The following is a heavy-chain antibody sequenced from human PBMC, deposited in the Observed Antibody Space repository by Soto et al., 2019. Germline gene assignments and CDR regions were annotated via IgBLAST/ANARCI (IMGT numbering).Heavy chain of an antibody. D-gene: IGHD5-12*01. CDR1: GVSLSGYY. CDR2: IYHNGGT. J-gene: IGHJ5*02. Sequence: SETLSLTCIVSGVSLSGYYLTWIRQPPGKGLEWIGYIYHNGGTSYNPSLKSRVSISLERSRNQFSLKLTSVTAEDTAMYYCVRDVYSGNRTGSWFDRWGQGTMVTVSS. V-gene: IGHV4-59*01. CDR3: VRDVYSGNRTGSWFDR.